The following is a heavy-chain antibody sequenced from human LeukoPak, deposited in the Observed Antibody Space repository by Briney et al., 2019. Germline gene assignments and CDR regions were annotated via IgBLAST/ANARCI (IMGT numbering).Heavy chain of an antibody. CDR1: GFTYNIYS. V-gene: IGHV3-48*01. CDR3: AKWFGELSGH. J-gene: IGHJ4*02. D-gene: IGHD3-10*01. CDR2: ISSTSSTI. Sequence: PGGTLRLSCAASGFTYNIYSMNWVRQAPGHGLEWISYISSTSSTIYYADSVKGRFTISRDNAKNSLFLQMNSLRAEDKAGYYCAKWFGELSGHWGQGTLVTVSS.